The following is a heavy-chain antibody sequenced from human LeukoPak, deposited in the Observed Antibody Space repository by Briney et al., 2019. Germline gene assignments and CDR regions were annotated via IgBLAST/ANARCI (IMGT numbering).Heavy chain of an antibody. V-gene: IGHV3-74*01. CDR3: ARDRASMSY. Sequence: GGSLRLSCAASGFTFSSSAMSWVRQVPGKGLVWVSRINSNGSTTSYADSVKGRFTISRDNAKNTLYLQMNSLRAEDTAVYYCARDRASMSYWGQGTLVTVSS. CDR2: INSNGSTT. D-gene: IGHD2/OR15-2a*01. CDR1: GFTFSSSA. J-gene: IGHJ4*02.